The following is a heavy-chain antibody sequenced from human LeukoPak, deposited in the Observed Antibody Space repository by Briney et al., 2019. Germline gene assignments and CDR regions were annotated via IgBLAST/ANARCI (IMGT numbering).Heavy chain of an antibody. J-gene: IGHJ3*02. D-gene: IGHD3-22*01. V-gene: IGHV4-4*07. CDR3: ARESSSTYYLDAFDM. CDR1: GGFINSYY. Sequence: SETQSLTCTVSGGFINSYYWSWIRQPAGKGLEWIGRIYIGGSTNYNPSLKSRVTISVDTSKNQFSLKLTSVTAADTAVYYCARESSSTYYLDAFDMWGQGTMVTVSS. CDR2: IYIGGST.